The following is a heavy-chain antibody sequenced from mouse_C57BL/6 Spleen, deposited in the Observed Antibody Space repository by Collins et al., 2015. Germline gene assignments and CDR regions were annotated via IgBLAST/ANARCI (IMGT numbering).Heavy chain of an antibody. V-gene: IGHV1-43*01. CDR3: APITTVRGYFDV. D-gene: IGHD1-1*01. CDR1: GYSFTGYY. CDR2: INPRTGGT. Sequence: EVKLQQSGPELVKPGASVKISCKASGYSFTGYYMHWVKQSSEKSLEWIGEINPRTGGTSYNQKFKGKATLTVDKSSSTAYMQLKSLTSEDSAVYYCAPITTVRGYFDVWGTGTTVTVSS. J-gene: IGHJ1*03.